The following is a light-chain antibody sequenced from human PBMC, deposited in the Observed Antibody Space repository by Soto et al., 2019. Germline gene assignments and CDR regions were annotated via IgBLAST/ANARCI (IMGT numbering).Light chain of an antibody. CDR3: QQRSNWLT. J-gene: IGKJ5*01. CDR1: QSFSSSY. CDR2: GAS. V-gene: IGKV3D-20*02. Sequence: EIVLTQSPGTLSLSPWERATLSCRASQSFSSSYLAWYQQKPGQAPRLLIYGASRRAAGIPDRFSGSGSGTDFTLTISSLEPEDFAVYYCQQRSNWLTFGQGTRLEIK.